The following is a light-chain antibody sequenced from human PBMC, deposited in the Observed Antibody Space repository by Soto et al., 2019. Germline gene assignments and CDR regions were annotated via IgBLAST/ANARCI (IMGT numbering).Light chain of an antibody. J-gene: IGKJ2*01. V-gene: IGKV3-15*01. CDR1: QSVSSN. CDR3: QQYNNWPPYT. CDR2: GAS. Sequence: EIVMTQSPATLSVSPGERATLSCRASQSVSSNLAWYQQKPGQAPRLLIYGASTRATGIPARCSGSGSGTEFTLTISSLQYEDFAVYYCQQYNNWPPYTFGQGTKLEIK.